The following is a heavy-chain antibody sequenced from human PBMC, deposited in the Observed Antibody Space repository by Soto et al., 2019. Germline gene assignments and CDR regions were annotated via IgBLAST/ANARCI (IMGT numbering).Heavy chain of an antibody. D-gene: IGHD6-25*01. V-gene: IGHV3-53*01. CDR3: ATQRGGGGY. CDR2: IYSGGYT. Sequence: EVQLVESGGGLIQPGGSLRLSCAVSGFTVSNNYMSWVRQAPGKGLEGVSVIYSGGYTAYGDSVKGRFTISRDNSKNTLFLKMNSRGPDDAAGFYCATQRGGGGYWGQGTLVTVSS. J-gene: IGHJ4*02. CDR1: GFTVSNNY.